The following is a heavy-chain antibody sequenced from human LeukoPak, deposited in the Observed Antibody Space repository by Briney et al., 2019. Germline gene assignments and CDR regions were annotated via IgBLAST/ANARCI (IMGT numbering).Heavy chain of an antibody. V-gene: IGHV4-39*07. CDR2: IYYSGST. J-gene: IGHJ4*02. CDR1: GGSISSGDYY. CDR3: ARWGAKFPDEYYFDY. D-gene: IGHD4/OR15-4a*01. Sequence: SETLSLTCTVSGGSISSGDYYWGWIRQPPGKGLEWIGSIYYSGSTYYNPSLKSRVTISVDTSKNQFSLKLSSVTAADTAVYYCARWGAKFPDEYYFDYWGQGTLVTVSS.